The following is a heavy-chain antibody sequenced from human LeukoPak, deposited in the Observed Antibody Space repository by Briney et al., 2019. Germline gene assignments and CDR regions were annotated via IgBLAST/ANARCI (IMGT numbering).Heavy chain of an antibody. CDR3: ARGAAEAGTFDS. CDR1: TLSTFA. J-gene: IGHJ4*02. CDR2: LSYDGSIK. D-gene: IGHD1-1*01. Sequence: GGSLRLSCAASTLSTFAMHWVRQAPGKGLGWVAVLSYDGSIKYYADSVKGRFTISRDNSKNTLYLQMNSLRPEDTAVYYCARGAAEAGTFDSWGQGTLVTVSS. V-gene: IGHV3-30*04.